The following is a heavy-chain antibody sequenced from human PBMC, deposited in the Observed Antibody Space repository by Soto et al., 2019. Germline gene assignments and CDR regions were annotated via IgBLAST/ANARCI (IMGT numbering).Heavy chain of an antibody. D-gene: IGHD6-19*01. CDR3: AREQWLVRNYYDGVDV. Sequence: SQTLSLTCAISGGSVSSNSAAWNWIRQSPSRGLEWLGRTYYRSKWYNDYAVSVKSRITINPDTSKNQFSLQLNSVTPEDTAVYYCAREQWLVRNYYDGVDVWGQGTTVPVSS. J-gene: IGHJ6*02. CDR2: TYYRSKWYN. CDR1: GGSVSSNSAA. V-gene: IGHV6-1*01.